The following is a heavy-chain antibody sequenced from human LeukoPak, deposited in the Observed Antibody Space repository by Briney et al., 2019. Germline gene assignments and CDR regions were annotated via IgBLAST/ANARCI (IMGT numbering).Heavy chain of an antibody. CDR2: IYYSGST. V-gene: IGHV4-39*07. J-gene: IGHJ6*03. D-gene: IGHD6-13*01. CDR3: ARDQGSWPPSYYYYYYMDV. Sequence: SETLSLTCTVSGGSISSSSYYWGWIRQPPGKGLEWIGSIYYSGSTYYNPSLKSRVTISVDTSKNQFSLKLSSVTAADTAVYYCARDQGSWPPSYYYYYYMDVWGKGTTVTVSS. CDR1: GGSISSSSYY.